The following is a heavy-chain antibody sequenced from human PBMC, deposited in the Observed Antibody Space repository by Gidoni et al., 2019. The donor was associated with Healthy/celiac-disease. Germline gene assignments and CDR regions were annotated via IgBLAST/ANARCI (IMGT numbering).Heavy chain of an antibody. CDR2: IRSKANSYAT. V-gene: IGHV3-73*01. CDR1: GFTFSGSA. CDR3: TTKKMVQGILVDR. J-gene: IGHJ5*02. Sequence: EVQLVESGGGLVQPGGSLKLSCAAYGFTFSGSAMHWVRQASGKGLEWVGRIRSKANSYATAYAASVKGRFTISRDDSKNTAYLQMNSLKTEDTAVYYCTTKKMVQGILVDRWGQGTLVTVSS. D-gene: IGHD3-10*01.